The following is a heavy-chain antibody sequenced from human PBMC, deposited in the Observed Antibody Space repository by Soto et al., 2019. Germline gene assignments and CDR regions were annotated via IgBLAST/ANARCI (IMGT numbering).Heavy chain of an antibody. V-gene: IGHV4-61*01. CDR2: IYYSGNT. J-gene: IGHJ4*02. CDR3: ARDDRLFAARPWPSQYYFDY. CDR1: GGSVSSGSYF. Sequence: PSETLSLTCFVSGGSVSSGSYFWTWVRQPPGKGLEWVGSIYYSGNTNYNPSLKGRAIISLDTSKNQFSRILTSVTAADTAVYYCARDDRLFAARPWPSQYYFDYWGQGTLVTVSS. D-gene: IGHD6-6*01.